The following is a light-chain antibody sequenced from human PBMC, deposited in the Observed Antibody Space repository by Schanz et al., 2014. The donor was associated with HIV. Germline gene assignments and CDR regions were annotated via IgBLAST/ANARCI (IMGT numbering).Light chain of an antibody. J-gene: IGLJ2*01. CDR3: TGWDDTLVGLI. Sequence: QSVLTQSPSASGTPGQRVTISCSGSSSNIGSNAVNWFQQLPGMAPKLLIYSNNQRPSGVPDRFSASKTGPSASLAISGLQSDDEADYYCTGWDDTLVGLIFGGGTKLTVL. V-gene: IGLV1-44*01. CDR1: SSNIGSNA. CDR2: SNN.